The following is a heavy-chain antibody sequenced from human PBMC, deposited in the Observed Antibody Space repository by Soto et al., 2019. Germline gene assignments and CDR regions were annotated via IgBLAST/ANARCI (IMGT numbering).Heavy chain of an antibody. J-gene: IGHJ6*02. Sequence: QVQLVQSGAEVKKPGSSVKVSCKASGGTFSSYTISWVRQAPGQGLAWMGRIIPILGIANYAPKFQGRVTITADKSTSTAFMERSSLRSEDTAVYYWASYGSGSYYNVFYYGMDVWGQGTTVTVSS. CDR3: ASYGSGSYYNVFYYGMDV. CDR1: GGTFSSYT. CDR2: IIPILGIA. D-gene: IGHD3-10*01. V-gene: IGHV1-69*02.